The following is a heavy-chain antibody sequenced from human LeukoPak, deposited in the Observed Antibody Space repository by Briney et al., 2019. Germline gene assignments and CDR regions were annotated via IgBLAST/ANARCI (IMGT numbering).Heavy chain of an antibody. CDR1: GGSISSYY. CDR3: ASDSKYSSSWYEGDYFDY. J-gene: IGHJ4*02. CDR2: IYTSGST. V-gene: IGHV4-4*07. D-gene: IGHD6-13*01. Sequence: SETLSLTCTVSGGSISSYYWSWIRQPAGKGLEWIGRIYTSGSTNYNPSLKSRVTMSVDTSKNQFSLKLSSVTAADTAVYYCASDSKYSSSWYEGDYFDYWGQGTLVTVSS.